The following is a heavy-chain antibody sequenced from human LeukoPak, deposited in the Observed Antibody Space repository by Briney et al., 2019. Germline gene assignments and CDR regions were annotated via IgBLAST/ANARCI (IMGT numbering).Heavy chain of an antibody. D-gene: IGHD6-19*01. J-gene: IGHJ4*02. CDR1: GGSISSYY. CDR2: IYYSGST. Sequence: PSETLSLTCTVSGGSISSYYWSWLRQPPGKGLEWIGYIYYSGSTNYNPSLKSRVTISVDTSKNQFSLKLRSVTAADTAVYYCVRGSGWYFFWGQGTLVTVSS. V-gene: IGHV4-59*01. CDR3: VRGSGWYFF.